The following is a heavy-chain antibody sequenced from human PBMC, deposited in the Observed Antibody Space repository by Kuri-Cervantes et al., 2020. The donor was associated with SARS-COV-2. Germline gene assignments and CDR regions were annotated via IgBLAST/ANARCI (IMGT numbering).Heavy chain of an antibody. V-gene: IGHV4-59*01. CDR2: IYYSGST. Sequence: GSLRLSCTVSGGSISSYYWSWIRQPPGKGLEWIGYIYYSGSTNYNPSLKSRVTTSVDTSKNQFSLKLSSVTAADTAVYYCARIGSHDFWSGYPSRPQYYYYYGMDVWGQGTTVTVSS. J-gene: IGHJ6*02. CDR3: ARIGSHDFWSGYPSRPQYYYYYGMDV. CDR1: GGSISSYY. D-gene: IGHD3-3*01.